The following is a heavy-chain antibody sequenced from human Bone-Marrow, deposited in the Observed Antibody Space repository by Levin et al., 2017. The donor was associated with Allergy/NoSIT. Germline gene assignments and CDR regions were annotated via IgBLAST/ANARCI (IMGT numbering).Heavy chain of an antibody. Sequence: PSETLSLTCTVSGSSISNGYYWGWIRQPPGKGLEYIGSIYHRGSTHYNPSLKSRVTISVDTSKNQFSLKLSSVIAADTAVYYCVRIYSANWYWFDPWGQGTLVTVSS. CDR2: IYHRGST. CDR1: GSSISNGYY. J-gene: IGHJ5*02. D-gene: IGHD6-13*01. CDR3: VRIYSANWYWFDP. V-gene: IGHV4-38-2*02.